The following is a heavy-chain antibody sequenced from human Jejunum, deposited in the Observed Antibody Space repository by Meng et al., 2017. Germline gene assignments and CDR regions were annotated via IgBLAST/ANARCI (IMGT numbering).Heavy chain of an antibody. Sequence: GESLKISCAASGFSVTSKYMSWVRQAPGKGLEWVSVIHRGDRTHYADSVKGRFTISRHNSENTLYLQMNSLRPEDTAVYYCARGLYVYDSSAYYNVDAFDMWGQGTMVTVSS. CDR2: IHRGDRT. V-gene: IGHV3-53*04. CDR1: GFSVTSKY. CDR3: ARGLYVYDSSAYYNVDAFDM. D-gene: IGHD3-22*01. J-gene: IGHJ3*02.